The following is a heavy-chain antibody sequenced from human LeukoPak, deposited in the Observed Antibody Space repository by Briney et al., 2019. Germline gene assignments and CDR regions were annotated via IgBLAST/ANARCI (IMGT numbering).Heavy chain of an antibody. CDR3: ARVSRKYSSSWYGGGFDY. CDR2: ISWDGGTR. J-gene: IGHJ4*02. V-gene: IGHV3-43D*03. CDR1: GFIFHDYA. D-gene: IGHD6-13*01. Sequence: GGSLRLSCAASGFIFHDYAMHWVRQAPGKGPEWISLISWDGGTRYYADSVKGRFTISRDNSKNSLYLQMNSLRAEDTALYYCARVSRKYSSSWYGGGFDYWGQGTLVTVSS.